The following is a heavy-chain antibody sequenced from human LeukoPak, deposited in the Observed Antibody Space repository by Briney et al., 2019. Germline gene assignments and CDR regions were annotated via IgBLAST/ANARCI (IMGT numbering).Heavy chain of an antibody. J-gene: IGHJ4*02. V-gene: IGHV3-53*01. D-gene: IGHD4-23*01. CDR3: ARASSNGGNSGTLDY. Sequence: GGSLRLSCAASDFTFSSYNMNWVRQAPGKGLEWVSVIYSGGSTYYADSVKGRFTISRDNSKNTLYLQMNSLRAEDTAVYYCARASSNGGNSGTLDYWGQGTLVTVSS. CDR1: DFTFSSYN. CDR2: IYSGGST.